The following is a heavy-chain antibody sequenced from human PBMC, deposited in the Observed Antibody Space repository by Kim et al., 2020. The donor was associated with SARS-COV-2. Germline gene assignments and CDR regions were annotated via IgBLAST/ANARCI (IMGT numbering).Heavy chain of an antibody. J-gene: IGHJ5*02. CDR3: ARADLDIAVAGPPWFDP. Sequence: SETLSLTCTVSGGSVSSGSYYWSWIRQPPGKGLEWIGYIYYSGSTNYNPSLKSRVTISVDTSKNQFSLKLSSVTAADTAVYYCARADLDIAVAGPPWFDPWGQGTLVTVSS. CDR1: GGSVSSGSYY. D-gene: IGHD6-19*01. CDR2: IYYSGST. V-gene: IGHV4-61*01.